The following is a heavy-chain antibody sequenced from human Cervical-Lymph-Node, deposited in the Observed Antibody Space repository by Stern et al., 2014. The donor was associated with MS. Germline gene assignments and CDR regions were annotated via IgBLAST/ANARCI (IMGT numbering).Heavy chain of an antibody. D-gene: IGHD2-15*01. J-gene: IGHJ4*02. CDR3: ASGSTYCSGGSCYRIFDY. V-gene: IGHV4-59*01. Sequence: VQLLESGPGLVKPSETLSLTCTVSGGSISSYYWSWIRQPPGKGLEWIGYIYYSGSTNYNPSLKSRVTISVDTSKNQFSLKLSSVTAADTAVYYCASGSTYCSGGSCYRIFDYWGQGTLVTVSS. CDR2: IYYSGST. CDR1: GGSISSYY.